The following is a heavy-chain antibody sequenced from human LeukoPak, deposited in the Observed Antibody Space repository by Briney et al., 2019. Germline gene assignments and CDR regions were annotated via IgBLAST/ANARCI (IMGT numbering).Heavy chain of an antibody. CDR2: IYSGGST. J-gene: IGHJ5*02. D-gene: IGHD2-2*01. CDR3: ARGSPSSPVFDP. V-gene: IGHV3-66*01. Sequence: QTGGSLRLSCAASGFTVSSNYMSWVRQAPGKGLEWVSVIYSGGSTYYADSVKGRFTISRDNSKNTLYLQMNSLRAEDTAVYYCARGSPSSPVFDPWGQGTLVTVSS. CDR1: GFTVSSNY.